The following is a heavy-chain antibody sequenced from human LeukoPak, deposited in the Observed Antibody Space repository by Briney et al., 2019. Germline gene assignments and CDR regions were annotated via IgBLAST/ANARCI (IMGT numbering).Heavy chain of an antibody. V-gene: IGHV1-69*05. D-gene: IGHD5-12*01. CDR2: IIPIFGTA. J-gene: IGHJ3*02. Sequence: ASVKVSCKASGGTFSSYAISWVRQAPGQGLEWMGGIIPIFGTANYAQKFQGRVTITTDESTSTAYMELSSLRSEDTAVYYCARVGLPSSDAFDIWGQGTMVTVSS. CDR1: GGTFSSYA. CDR3: ARVGLPSSDAFDI.